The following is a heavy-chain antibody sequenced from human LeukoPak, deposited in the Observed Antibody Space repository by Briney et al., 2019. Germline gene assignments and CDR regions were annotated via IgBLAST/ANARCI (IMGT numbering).Heavy chain of an antibody. D-gene: IGHD6-13*01. J-gene: IGHJ4*02. CDR3: ANRPDPGSSSWPVI. V-gene: IGHV3-23*01. CDR2: ISGSGGST. Sequence: PGGSLRLSCAASGFTFSSYAMSWVRQAPGKGLEWVSAISGSGGSTYYADSVKGRFTISRDNSKNTLYLQMNSLRAEGTAVYYCANRPDPGSSSWPVIWGQGTLVTVSS. CDR1: GFTFSSYA.